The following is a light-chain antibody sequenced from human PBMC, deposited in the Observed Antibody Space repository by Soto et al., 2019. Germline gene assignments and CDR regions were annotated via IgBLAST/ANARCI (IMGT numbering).Light chain of an antibody. Sequence: QSALTQPASVSGSPGQSITISCTGTSSDVGGYNYVSWYQQHPGKAPKLMIYDVSNRPSGVSNRFSGSKSGNTASLTISGLQAEHEADYYCSSYTSSSTPHVVFGGGTKLTVL. CDR2: DVS. V-gene: IGLV2-14*01. J-gene: IGLJ2*01. CDR1: SSDVGGYNY. CDR3: SSYTSSSTPHVV.